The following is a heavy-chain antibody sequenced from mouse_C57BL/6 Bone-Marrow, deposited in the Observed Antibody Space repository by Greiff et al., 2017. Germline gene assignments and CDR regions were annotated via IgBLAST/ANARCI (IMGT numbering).Heavy chain of an antibody. CDR2: INPGSGGT. V-gene: IGHV1-54*01. D-gene: IGHD1-1*01. J-gene: IGHJ4*01. CDR3: ARSENPYYYGIYYYAMDY. CDR1: GYAFTNYL. Sequence: VQLQQSGAELVRPGTSVKVSCKASGYAFTNYLIEWVKQRPGQGLEWIGVINPGSGGTNYNEKFKGKATLTADKSSSTAYMQLSSLTSEDSAVYFCARSENPYYYGIYYYAMDYWGQGTSVTVSS.